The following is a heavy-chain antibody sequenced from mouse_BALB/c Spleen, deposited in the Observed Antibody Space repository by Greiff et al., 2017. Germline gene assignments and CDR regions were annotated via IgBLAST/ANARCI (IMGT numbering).Heavy chain of an antibody. D-gene: IGHD2-3*01. CDR3: ARFDGLTHWYFDV. J-gene: IGHJ1*01. V-gene: IGHV3-2*02. CDR1: GYSITSDYA. Sequence: EVQLQESGPGLVKPSQSLSLTCTVTGYSITSDYAWNWIRQFPGNKLEWMGYISYSGSTSYNPSLKSRISITRDTSKNQFFLQLNSVTTEDTATYYCARFDGLTHWYFDVWGAGTTVTVSS. CDR2: ISYSGST.